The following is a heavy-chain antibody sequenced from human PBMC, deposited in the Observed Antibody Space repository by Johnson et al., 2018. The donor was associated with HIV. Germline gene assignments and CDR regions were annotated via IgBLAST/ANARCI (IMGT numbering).Heavy chain of an antibody. V-gene: IGHV3-64*01. Sequence: VQLVESGGGLVQPGGSLRLSCAASGFTFSSYAMYWVRQAPGKGLEYVSAISSNGGSTYYANSVKGRFTISRDNSKNTLYLQMGSLRAEDMAVYYCARGAFDIWDQGTMVTVSS. CDR1: GFTFSSYA. J-gene: IGHJ3*02. CDR3: ARGAFDI. CDR2: ISSNGGST. D-gene: IGHD3-10*01.